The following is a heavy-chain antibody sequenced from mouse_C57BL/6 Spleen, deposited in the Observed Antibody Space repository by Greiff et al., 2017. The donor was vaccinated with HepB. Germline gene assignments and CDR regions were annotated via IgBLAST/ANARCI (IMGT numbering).Heavy chain of an antibody. D-gene: IGHD2-5*01. V-gene: IGHV1-39*01. J-gene: IGHJ3*01. CDR3: ATPAYYSNPWFAY. Sequence: EVKLMESGPELVKPGASVKISCKASGYSFTDYNMNWVKQSNGKSLEWIGVINPNYGTTSYNQKFKGKATLTVDQSSSTAYMQLNSLTSEDSAVYYCATPAYYSNPWFAYWGQGTLVTVSA. CDR1: GYSFTDYN. CDR2: INPNYGTT.